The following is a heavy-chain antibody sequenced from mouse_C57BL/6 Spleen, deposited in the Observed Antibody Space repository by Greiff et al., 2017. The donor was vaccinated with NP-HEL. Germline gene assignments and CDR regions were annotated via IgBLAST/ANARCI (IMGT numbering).Heavy chain of an antibody. D-gene: IGHD1-3*01. Sequence: QVQLKESGPELVKPGASVKISCKASGYAFSSSWMNWVKQRPGKGLEWIGRIYPGDGDTNYNGKFKGKATLTADKSSSTAYMQLSSLTSEDSAVYFCARWINSPDYWGQGTTLTVSS. CDR3: ARWINSPDY. J-gene: IGHJ2*01. CDR1: GYAFSSSW. V-gene: IGHV1-82*01. CDR2: IYPGDGDT.